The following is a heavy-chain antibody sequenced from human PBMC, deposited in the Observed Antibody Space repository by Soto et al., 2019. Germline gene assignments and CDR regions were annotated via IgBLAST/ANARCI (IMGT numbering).Heavy chain of an antibody. CDR1: GFTVSDNY. V-gene: IGHV3-66*01. D-gene: IGHD4-17*01. J-gene: IGHJ2*01. Sequence: VQLVESGGDLVQPGGSLRLSCAASGFTVSDNYMAWVRQAPGKGLEWVSIIYSDGTTYYADSVRGRFTVSRDNSKNTLYLQMNSLRVEDTALYYCARLTTATYWYLDLWGRGTLVTVSS. CDR2: IYSDGTT. CDR3: ARLTTATYWYLDL.